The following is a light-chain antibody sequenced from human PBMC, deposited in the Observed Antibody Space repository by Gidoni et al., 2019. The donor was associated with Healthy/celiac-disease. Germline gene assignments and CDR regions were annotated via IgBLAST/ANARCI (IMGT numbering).Light chain of an antibody. CDR2: GAS. CDR3: QQYGST. Sequence: DTVLTQSPGTLSLSPGERATLSCRASQSVSSSYLAWYQQKPGQAPRLLIYGASSRATGIPDRFSGSGSGTDFTLTISRLEPEDFAVYYCQQYGSTFXQXTKLEIK. CDR1: QSVSSSY. V-gene: IGKV3-20*01. J-gene: IGKJ2*01.